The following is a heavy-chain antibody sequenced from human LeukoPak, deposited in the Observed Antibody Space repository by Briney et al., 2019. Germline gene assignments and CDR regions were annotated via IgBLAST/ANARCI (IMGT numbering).Heavy chain of an antibody. CDR3: ARVQRSYQRPYYFDY. CDR2: IYYSGST. D-gene: IGHD1-26*01. Sequence: SETLSLTCTVSGGSISSNSYYWGWIRQPPGKGLEWIGSIYYSGSTYYNPSLKSRVTISVDTSKKQFSLKLSSVTAADTAVYYCARVQRSYQRPYYFDYWGQGTLVTVSS. J-gene: IGHJ4*02. CDR1: GGSISSNSYY. V-gene: IGHV4-39*07.